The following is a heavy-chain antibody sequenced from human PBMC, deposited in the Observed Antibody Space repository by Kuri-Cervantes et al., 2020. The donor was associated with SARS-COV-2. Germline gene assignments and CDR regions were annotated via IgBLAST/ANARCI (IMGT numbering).Heavy chain of an antibody. CDR1: GFPFRYYW. Sequence: SLKIPCAASGFPFRYYWMSWVLQAPGKGLEWVANINQDGSEKYYVGSVKCRFTISRDNAKNSLYLQMNSLRAEDTDVYYCARDGWGSTSHNWFDPWGQGALVTVSS. CDR3: ARDGWGSTSHNWFDP. J-gene: IGHJ5*02. V-gene: IGHV3-7*04. D-gene: IGHD2-2*01. CDR2: INQDGSEK.